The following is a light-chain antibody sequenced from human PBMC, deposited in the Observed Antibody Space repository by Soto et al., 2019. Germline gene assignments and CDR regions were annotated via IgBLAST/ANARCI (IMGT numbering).Light chain of an antibody. CDR1: NSNLGAGYD. CDR2: GNR. Sequence: QLVLTQPPSVSGAPGQRVTISCTGNNSNLGAGYDVHWYQQLPGAAPKLVIFGNRNRPSGVPERFSGSKSGTSASLAITGLQAEDEADYYCQAYDYSLTASVFDGGTKLTVL. CDR3: QAYDYSLTASV. J-gene: IGLJ3*02. V-gene: IGLV1-40*01.